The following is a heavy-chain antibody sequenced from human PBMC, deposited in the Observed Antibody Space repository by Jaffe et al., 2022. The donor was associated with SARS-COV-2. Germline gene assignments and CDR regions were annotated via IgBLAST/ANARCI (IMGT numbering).Heavy chain of an antibody. J-gene: IGHJ4*02. V-gene: IGHV2-5*01. Sequence: QITLKESGPTLVKPTQTLTLTCTFSGFSLSTSGVGVGWIRQPPGKALEWLALIYWNDDEWYSPSLKSRLTISKDTSNNQVVLTMTNMDPVDTATYFCAHESAQSISWDFDFWGQGTLVTVSS. D-gene: IGHD6-13*01. CDR2: IYWNDDE. CDR1: GFSLSTSGVG. CDR3: AHESAQSISWDFDF.